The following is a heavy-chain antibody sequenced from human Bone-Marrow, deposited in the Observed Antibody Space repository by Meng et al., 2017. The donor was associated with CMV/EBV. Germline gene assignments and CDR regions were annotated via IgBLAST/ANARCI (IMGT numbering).Heavy chain of an antibody. V-gene: IGHV3-7*01. J-gene: IGHJ4*02. CDR2: IKHDGSEK. CDR3: ARLNDPSGRDY. Sequence: GESLKISCAASGFTFSSYWMNWVRQAPGKGLEWVANIKHDGSEKYYVDSVKGRFTISRDNAKNSLYLQMNSLRAEDTAVYYCARLNDPSGRDYWGQGTPVTVSS. CDR1: GFTFSSYW. D-gene: IGHD2-15*01.